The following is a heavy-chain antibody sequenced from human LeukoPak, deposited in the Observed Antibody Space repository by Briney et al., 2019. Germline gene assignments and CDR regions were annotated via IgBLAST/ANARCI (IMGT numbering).Heavy chain of an antibody. J-gene: IGHJ3*02. CDR2: IKQDGSEK. V-gene: IGHV3-7*01. CDR3: ARDDPLYAFDI. CDR1: GFTFSSYW. Sequence: PGGSLRLSCAAPGFTFSSYWMSWVRQAPGKGLEWVANIKQDGSEKYYVDSVKGRFTISRDNAKNSLYLQMKSLRAEDTAVYYCARDDPLYAFDIWGQGTMVTVSS.